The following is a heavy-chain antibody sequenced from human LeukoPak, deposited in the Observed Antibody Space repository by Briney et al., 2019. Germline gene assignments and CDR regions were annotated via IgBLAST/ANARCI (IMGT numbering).Heavy chain of an antibody. CDR3: ARAGGYYYDSSGYRDAFDI. D-gene: IGHD3-22*01. J-gene: IGHJ3*02. CDR1: GGSISSYY. CDR2: IYYSGST. Sequence: ASETLSLTCTVSGGSISSYYWSWIRQPPGKGLEWIGYIYYSGSTNYNPSLKSRVTISVDTSKNQFSLKLSSVTAADTAVYYCARAGGYYYDSSGYRDAFDIWGQGTMVTVSS. V-gene: IGHV4-59*01.